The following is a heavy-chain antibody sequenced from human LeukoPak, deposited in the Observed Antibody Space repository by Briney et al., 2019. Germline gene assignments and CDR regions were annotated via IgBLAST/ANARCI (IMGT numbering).Heavy chain of an antibody. CDR2: IYFIGST. D-gene: IGHD3-10*01. J-gene: IGHJ6*02. CDR1: GGSISSYY. V-gene: IGHV4-59*01. CDR3: AREYYGSGSYYHYGMDV. Sequence: SETLSLTCTVSGGSISSYYWSWIRRPPGKGLEWIGYIYFIGSTNYNPSLTSRVTISVYTSKNQFSLKLSSVTAADTAVYYCAREYYGSGSYYHYGMDVWGQGTTFTVSS.